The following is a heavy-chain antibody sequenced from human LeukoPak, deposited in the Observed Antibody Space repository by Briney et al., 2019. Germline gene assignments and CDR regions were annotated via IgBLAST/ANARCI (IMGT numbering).Heavy chain of an antibody. J-gene: IGHJ4*02. CDR2: INPNSGGT. D-gene: IGHD6-13*01. Sequence: GASVKVSCKASGYTFTGYCMHWVRQAPGQGLEWMGWINPNSGGTNYAQKLQGRVTMTTDTSTSTAYIELRSLRSDDTAVYYCARDTIAAAGTRIFDYWGEGTLVTVSS. CDR3: ARDTIAAAGTRIFDY. V-gene: IGHV1-2*02. CDR1: GYTFTGYC.